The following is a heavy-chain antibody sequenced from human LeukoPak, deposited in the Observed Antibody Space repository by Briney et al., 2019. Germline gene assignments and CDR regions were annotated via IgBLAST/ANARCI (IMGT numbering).Heavy chain of an antibody. Sequence: ASVKVSCRASGYTFTSYDINWVRQATGQGLEWMGWMNPNSGNTGYAQKFQGRVTMTRNTSISTAYMGLSSLRSEDTAVYYCARRRAYGGNSKWFDPWGQGTLVTVSS. V-gene: IGHV1-8*01. D-gene: IGHD4-23*01. CDR3: ARRRAYGGNSKWFDP. J-gene: IGHJ5*02. CDR1: GYTFTSYD. CDR2: MNPNSGNT.